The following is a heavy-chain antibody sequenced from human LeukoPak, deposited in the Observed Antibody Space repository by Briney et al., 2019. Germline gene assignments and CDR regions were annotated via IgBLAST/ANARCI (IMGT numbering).Heavy chain of an antibody. CDR2: IYYIGSA. Sequence: SETLSLTCTVSGGSISRYYWSWIRQPPGKGLEWVGYIYYIGSANYYPSLKSRVTMSLDTSRKQFSLRLSSVTAADTAVYYCARVQNSGGPFPFDYWGQGTLVTVSS. V-gene: IGHV4-59*01. D-gene: IGHD3-3*02. CDR1: GGSISRYY. J-gene: IGHJ4*02. CDR3: ARVQNSGGPFPFDY.